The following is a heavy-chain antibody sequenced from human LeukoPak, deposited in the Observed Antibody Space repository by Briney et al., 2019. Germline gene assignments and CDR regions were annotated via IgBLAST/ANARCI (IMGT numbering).Heavy chain of an antibody. CDR2: ISSSGSTI. CDR1: GFTFSSYE. Sequence: GGSLRLSCAASGFTFSSYEMNWVRQAPGKGLEWVSYISSSGSTIYYADSVKGRFTISRDNAKNSLYLQMNSLRAEDTAVYYCARGLGLLWFGELSQPYDAFDIWGQGTMVTVSS. D-gene: IGHD3-10*01. CDR3: ARGLGLLWFGELSQPYDAFDI. J-gene: IGHJ3*02. V-gene: IGHV3-48*03.